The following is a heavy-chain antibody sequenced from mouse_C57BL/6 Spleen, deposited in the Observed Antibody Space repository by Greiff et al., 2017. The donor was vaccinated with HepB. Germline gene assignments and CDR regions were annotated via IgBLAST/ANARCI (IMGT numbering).Heavy chain of an antibody. CDR3: ARGDEGYYAMDY. J-gene: IGHJ4*01. D-gene: IGHD3-3*01. V-gene: IGHV5-4*03. CDR2: ISDGGSYT. CDR1: GFTFSSYA. Sequence: EVKLVESGGGLVKPGGSLKLSCAASGFTFSSYAMSWVRQTPEKRLEWVATISDGGSYTYYPDNVKGRFTISRDNAKNNLYLQMSHLKSEDTAMYYCARGDEGYYAMDYWGQGTSVTVSS.